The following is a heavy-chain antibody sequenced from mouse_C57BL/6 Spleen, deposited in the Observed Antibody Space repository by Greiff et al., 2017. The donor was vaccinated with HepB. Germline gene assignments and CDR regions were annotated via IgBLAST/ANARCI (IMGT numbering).Heavy chain of an antibody. D-gene: IGHD2-3*01. CDR1: GYTFTDYY. V-gene: IGHV1-76*01. Sequence: VMLVESGAELVRPGASVKLSCKASGYTFTDYYINWVKQRPGQGLEWIARIYPGSGNTYYNEKFKGKATLTAEKSSSSAYMQLSSLTSEDSAVYFCARGDGYYGFAYWGQGTLVTVSA. CDR3: ARGDGYYGFAY. CDR2: IYPGSGNT. J-gene: IGHJ3*01.